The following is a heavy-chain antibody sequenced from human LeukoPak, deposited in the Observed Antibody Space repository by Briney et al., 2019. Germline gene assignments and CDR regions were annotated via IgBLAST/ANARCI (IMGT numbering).Heavy chain of an antibody. CDR3: ARGRYCSADICSGGDAFDI. Sequence: PSETLSLTCTVSGGSISRYYWIWIRQPAGKGLEWIGRIYPRGSTNDNPSLKTRVTMSVDTSKNQFSLKLTSVTAADTAVYYCARGRYCSADICSGGDAFDIWGQGTMVSVSS. CDR1: GGSISRYY. D-gene: IGHD2-15*01. V-gene: IGHV4-4*07. J-gene: IGHJ3*02. CDR2: IYPRGST.